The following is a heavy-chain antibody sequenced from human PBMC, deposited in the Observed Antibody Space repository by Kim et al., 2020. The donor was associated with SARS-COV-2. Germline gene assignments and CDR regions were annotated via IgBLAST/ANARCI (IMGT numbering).Heavy chain of an antibody. CDR3: ATTPRNYYGSGTAPFWYYFDY. J-gene: IGHJ4*02. V-gene: IGHV3-33*05. Sequence: GGSLRLSCAASGFTFSSYGMHWVRQAPGKGLEWVAVISYDGSNKYYADSVKGRFTISRDNSKNTLYLQMNSLRAEDTAVYYCATTPRNYYGSGTAPFWYYFDYWGQGTLVTVSS. CDR2: ISYDGSNK. CDR1: GFTFSSYG. D-gene: IGHD3-10*01.